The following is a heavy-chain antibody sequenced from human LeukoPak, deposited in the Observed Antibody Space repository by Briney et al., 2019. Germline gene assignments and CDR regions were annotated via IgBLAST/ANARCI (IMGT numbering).Heavy chain of an antibody. J-gene: IGHJ4*02. CDR1: GGSISSYY. V-gene: IGHV4-59*08. Sequence: PSETLSLTCTVSGGSISSYYWGWIRQPPGKGLEWIGYIYYSGSTNYNPSLKSRVTISVDTSKDQFSLKLSSVTAADTAVYYCARIPPSGSYPFVYWGQGTLVTVSS. CDR3: ARIPPSGSYPFVY. CDR2: IYYSGST. D-gene: IGHD1-26*01.